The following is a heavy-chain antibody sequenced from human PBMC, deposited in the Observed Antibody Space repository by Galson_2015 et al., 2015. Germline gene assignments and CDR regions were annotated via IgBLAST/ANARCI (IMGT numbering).Heavy chain of an antibody. Sequence: SVKVSCKASGYTFTSYYMHWVRQAPGQGLEWMGWINPNSGGTNYAQKFQGWVTMTRDTSISTAYMELSRLRSDDTAVYYCARDQRIAMAGTPNYYYYYGMDVWGQGTTVTVSS. CDR2: INPNSGGT. CDR1: GYTFTSYY. V-gene: IGHV1-2*04. J-gene: IGHJ6*02. D-gene: IGHD6-19*01. CDR3: ARDQRIAMAGTPNYYYYYGMDV.